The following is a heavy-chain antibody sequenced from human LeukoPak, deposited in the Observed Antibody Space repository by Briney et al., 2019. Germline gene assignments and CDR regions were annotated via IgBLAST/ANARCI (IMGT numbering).Heavy chain of an antibody. D-gene: IGHD6-13*01. CDR3: ARDPGIAAAGNF. J-gene: IGHJ4*02. V-gene: IGHV3-21*01. Sequence: GGSLRLSCAASGFTFSSYSMNRVRQAPGKGLEWVSSISSSSSYIYYADSVKGRFTISRDNAKNSLYLQMNSLRAEDTAVYYCARDPGIAAAGNFWGQGTLVTVSS. CDR1: GFTFSSYS. CDR2: ISSSSSYI.